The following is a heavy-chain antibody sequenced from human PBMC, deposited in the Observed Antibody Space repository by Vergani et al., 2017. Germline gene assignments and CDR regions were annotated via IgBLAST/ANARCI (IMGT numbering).Heavy chain of an antibody. CDR3: ARAPRDGYTWYYFDY. CDR1: GGTFSSYA. Sequence: VQLVESGAEVKKPGSSVKVSCKASGGTFSSYAISWVRQAPGQGLEWMGRIIPIFGTANYAQKFQGRVTITADESTSTAYMELSSLRSEDTAVYYCARAPRDGYTWYYFDYWGQGTLVTVSS. CDR2: IIPIFGTA. D-gene: IGHD5-24*01. V-gene: IGHV1-69*18. J-gene: IGHJ4*02.